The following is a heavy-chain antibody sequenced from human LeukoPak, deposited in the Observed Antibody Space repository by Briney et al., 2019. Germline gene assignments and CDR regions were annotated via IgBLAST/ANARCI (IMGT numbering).Heavy chain of an antibody. CDR3: ARDSSSWYSY. CDR2: IKQDASEK. Sequence: GGSLRLSCAASGFIFSNFWMSWVRQAPGKGLEWVANIKQDASEKYYVDSVKGRFSISRDNAKNSLYLQMNSLRAEDTAVYYCARDSSSWYSYWGRGTLVTVSS. J-gene: IGHJ4*02. V-gene: IGHV3-7*01. D-gene: IGHD6-13*01. CDR1: GFIFSNFW.